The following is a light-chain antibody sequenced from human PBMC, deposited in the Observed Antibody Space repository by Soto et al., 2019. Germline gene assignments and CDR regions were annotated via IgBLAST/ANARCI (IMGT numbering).Light chain of an antibody. CDR3: SSYTSSSTWV. CDR2: EVS. CDR1: NSDVGGYNY. J-gene: IGLJ3*02. V-gene: IGLV2-14*01. Sequence: QSVLTQPASVSGSPGQSLTISCTGTNSDVGGYNYVSWYQHHPGKAPKLMIYEVSHRPSGVSNRFSASKSGNTASLTISGLQAEDEADYYCSSYTSSSTWVFGGGTKLTVL.